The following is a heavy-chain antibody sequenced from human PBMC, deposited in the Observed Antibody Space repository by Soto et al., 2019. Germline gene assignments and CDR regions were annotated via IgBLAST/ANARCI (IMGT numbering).Heavy chain of an antibody. D-gene: IGHD3-9*01. J-gene: IGHJ4*02. V-gene: IGHV3-21*01. CDR2: ISSSSSYI. CDR1: GFTFSSYS. Sequence: PGGSLRLSCAASGFTFSSYSMNWVRQAPGKGLEWVSSISSSSSYIYYADSVKGRFTISRDNAKNSLYLQMNSLRAEDTAVYYCASETYYDILTGPAPFDYWGQGTLVTVSS. CDR3: ASETYYDILTGPAPFDY.